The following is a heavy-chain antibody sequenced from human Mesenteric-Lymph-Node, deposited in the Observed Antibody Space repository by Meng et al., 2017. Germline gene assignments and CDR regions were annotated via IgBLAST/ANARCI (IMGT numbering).Heavy chain of an antibody. CDR3: ASFDHIPRRNYFDY. Sequence: QVQLQESGPGLVKPSQTLSLTCTVSGGSISSYYWSWIRQPPGKGLEWIGHIYYSGSTNYNPSIKSRVTISVDTSKNQFSLKLSSVTAADTAVYYCASFDHIPRRNYFDYWGQGTLVTVSS. V-gene: IGHV4-59*08. J-gene: IGHJ4*02. CDR1: GGSISSYY. D-gene: IGHD2-21*01. CDR2: IYYSGST.